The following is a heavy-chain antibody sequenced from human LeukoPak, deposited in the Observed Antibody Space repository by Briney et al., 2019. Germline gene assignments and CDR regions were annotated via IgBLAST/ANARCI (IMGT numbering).Heavy chain of an antibody. J-gene: IGHJ4*02. V-gene: IGHV1-2*02. CDR1: GYTFTGHY. CDR3: ARDRGPDWWGSFDF. Sequence: ASLKVSCKASGYTFTGHYMHWVRQAPGQGLEWMGWINPNSGGTNYEQKFQGRVTMTRDTSSSTVYVELSRLTSDDTAVYYCARDRGPDWWGSFDFWGQGTLVTASS. D-gene: IGHD3-16*01. CDR2: INPNSGGT.